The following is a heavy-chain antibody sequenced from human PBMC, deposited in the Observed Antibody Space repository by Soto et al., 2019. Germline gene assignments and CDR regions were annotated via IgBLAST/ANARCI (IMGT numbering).Heavy chain of an antibody. Sequence: QVTLKESGPVLVKPTETLTLTCTVAGFSLSNARMGVICIRQPPGKALEWLAHIFSNDEKSYITSLKSRLTISTDTSKSQVVLTMTNMDPVDTATYYCARICGDYFWEFDYWGQGSLVTVSS. CDR3: ARICGDYFWEFDY. V-gene: IGHV2-26*01. J-gene: IGHJ4*02. CDR1: GFSLSNARMG. D-gene: IGHD4-17*01. CDR2: IFSNDEK.